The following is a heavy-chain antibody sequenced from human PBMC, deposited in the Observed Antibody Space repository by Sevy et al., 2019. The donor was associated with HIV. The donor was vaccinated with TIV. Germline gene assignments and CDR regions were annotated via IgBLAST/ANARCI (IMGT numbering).Heavy chain of an antibody. CDR1: GGSISSSSYY. V-gene: IGHV4-39*01. CDR3: ARQYCSGGSCYPLDY. CDR2: IYYSGST. D-gene: IGHD2-15*01. Sequence: SETLSLTCTVSGGSISSSSYYWGWIRQPPGKGLEWSSSIYYSGSTYYNPSLKSRVTMSVDTSKNQFSLKLSSVTAADTAVYYCARQYCSGGSCYPLDYWGQGTLVTVSS. J-gene: IGHJ4*02.